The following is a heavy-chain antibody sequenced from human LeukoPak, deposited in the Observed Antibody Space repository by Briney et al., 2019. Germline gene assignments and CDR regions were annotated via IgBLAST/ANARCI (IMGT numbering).Heavy chain of an antibody. CDR2: MNPNSGNT. Sequence: GASVKVSCKASGYTFTSYDINWVRQATGQGLEWMGWMNPNSGNTNYAQKLQGRVTMTTDTSTSTAYMELRSLRSDDTAVYYCARTLFVSFNTLGAFDIWGQGTMVTVSS. CDR1: GYTFTSYD. CDR3: ARTLFVSFNTLGAFDI. J-gene: IGHJ3*02. D-gene: IGHD3-16*01. V-gene: IGHV1-18*01.